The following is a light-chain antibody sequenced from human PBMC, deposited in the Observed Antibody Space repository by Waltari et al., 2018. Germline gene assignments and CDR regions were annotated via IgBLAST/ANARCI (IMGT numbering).Light chain of an antibody. CDR3: CSYAGKEYV. V-gene: IGLV2-8*01. CDR2: DVT. CDR1: GSDIGAYNY. J-gene: IGLJ1*01. Sequence: QSALTQPPSASGSPGQSVTISCTGTGSDIGAYNYVSWYQLHPGKAPKLMIYDVTKRPSGVPDRFSGSKSGNTASLTGSGLQTEDEAEYYCCSYAGKEYVFGSGTKVTVL.